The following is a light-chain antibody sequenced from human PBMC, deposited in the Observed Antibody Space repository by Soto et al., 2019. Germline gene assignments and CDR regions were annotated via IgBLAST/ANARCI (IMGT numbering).Light chain of an antibody. CDR1: QTISTN. J-gene: IGKJ1*01. Sequence: EIVMTQSPATLSVSPGARATLSCRASQTISTNLAWYQHKPGQPPSLLIYGAATRATGVPARFSGSWSGTLFTLTIASLQSEDFAVYYCQQYNTWTWTFGQGTKVDI. CDR3: QQYNTWTWT. CDR2: GAA. V-gene: IGKV3-15*01.